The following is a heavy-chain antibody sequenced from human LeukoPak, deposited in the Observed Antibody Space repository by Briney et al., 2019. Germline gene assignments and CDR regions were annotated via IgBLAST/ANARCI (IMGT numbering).Heavy chain of an antibody. D-gene: IGHD3-10*01. CDR1: GGSVSSGSFY. J-gene: IGHJ4*02. CDR3: ARVGGYSYFDY. V-gene: IGHV4-61*01. Sequence: PSETLSLTCTVSGGSVSSGSFYWSWIRQPPGKGLEWIGTIYYSGATGYTPSLKSRVTISMDTSKNQFSLKQTSVTAADTAVFYCARVGGYSYFDYWGQGTLVTVSS. CDR2: IYYSGAT.